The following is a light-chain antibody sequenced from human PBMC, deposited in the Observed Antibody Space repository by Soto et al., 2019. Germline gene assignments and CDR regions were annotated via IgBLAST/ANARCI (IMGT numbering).Light chain of an antibody. Sequence: QSALTQPPSASGSPGQSITISCTGTSSDVGSYDYVSWYRQHPGKAPKPMIYEDSKRPSGVSDRFSGSKSGKTASLTIFGLQAEDEADYYCSSYTTSNTQVFGSGTQLTVL. V-gene: IGLV2-8*01. CDR3: SSYTTSNTQV. CDR2: EDS. J-gene: IGLJ2*01. CDR1: SSDVGSYDY.